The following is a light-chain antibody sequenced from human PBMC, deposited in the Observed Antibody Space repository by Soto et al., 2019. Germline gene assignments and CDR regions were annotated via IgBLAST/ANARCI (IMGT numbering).Light chain of an antibody. J-gene: IGKJ1*01. V-gene: IGKV1-5*01. CDR2: GAS. Sequence: DIPLTQSPSTLSASVGDRVTITCRASQRIATWLAWYQHQPGSAPKLLIYGASTLQGGVPSRFSGSGSGAEFTLTIDNLQPEDFATYYCQQYHLYWTFGPGTKVDIK. CDR3: QQYHLYWT. CDR1: QRIATW.